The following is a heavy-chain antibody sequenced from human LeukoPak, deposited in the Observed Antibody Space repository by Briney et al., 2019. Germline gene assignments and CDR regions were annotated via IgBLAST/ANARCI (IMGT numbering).Heavy chain of an antibody. V-gene: IGHV3-11*01. J-gene: IGHJ6*02. Sequence: GGSLRLSCAASGFTFSDYYMSWIRQAPGKGREWASYISSSGTNIYYADSVKGRFTISRDNTKNSLSLQMNSLRAEDTAVYYCARRPAAASYYYYGLDVWGQGTTVTVSS. CDR1: GFTFSDYY. D-gene: IGHD2-2*01. CDR3: ARRPAAASYYYYGLDV. CDR2: ISSSGTNI.